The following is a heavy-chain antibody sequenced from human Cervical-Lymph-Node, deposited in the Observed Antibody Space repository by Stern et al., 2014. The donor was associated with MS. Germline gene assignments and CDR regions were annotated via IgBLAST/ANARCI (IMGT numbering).Heavy chain of an antibody. CDR1: GYTFTAFF. D-gene: IGHD1-26*01. Sequence: VQLVQSGTQMQKPGASVKVSCKASGYTFTAFFIHWVRQVPGQGLEWMGRINPNSDDPPYAQDFRDRITLTSDTSIGPAYLELSRLTSADTAVYYCAREATRIVVGIDYWGQGTQVTVSS. CDR2: INPNSDDP. J-gene: IGHJ4*02. V-gene: IGHV1-2*06. CDR3: AREATRIVVGIDY.